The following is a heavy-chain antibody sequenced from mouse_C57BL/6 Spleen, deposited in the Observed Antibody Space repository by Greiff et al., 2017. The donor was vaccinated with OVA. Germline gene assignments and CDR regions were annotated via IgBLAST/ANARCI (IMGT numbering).Heavy chain of an antibody. CDR3: ARDSNYAWYFDV. CDR2: IDPSDSYT. V-gene: IGHV1-59*01. D-gene: IGHD2-5*01. J-gene: IGHJ1*03. CDR1: GYTFTSYW. Sequence: QVHVTQSGAELVRPGTSVKLSCKASGYTFTSYWMHWVKQRPGQGLEWIGVIDPSDSYTNYNQKFKGKATLTVDTSSSTAYMQLSSLTSEYSAVYYCARDSNYAWYFDVWGTGTTVTVAS.